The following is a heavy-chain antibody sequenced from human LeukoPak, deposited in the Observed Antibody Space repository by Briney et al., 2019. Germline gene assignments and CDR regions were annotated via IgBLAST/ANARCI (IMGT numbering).Heavy chain of an antibody. Sequence: GGSLRLSCAASGFTFSNYWMSWVRQAPGKGLEWVANVKKDGSEKYYVDSVKGRFTISRDNVKNSLYLQMNSLRAEDTAIYYCAREPAAYCGGDCYSYYYYMDVWGKGTTVTVSS. CDR3: AREPAAYCGGDCYSYYYYMDV. J-gene: IGHJ6*03. CDR1: GFTFSNYW. V-gene: IGHV3-7*01. CDR2: VKKDGSEK. D-gene: IGHD2-21*01.